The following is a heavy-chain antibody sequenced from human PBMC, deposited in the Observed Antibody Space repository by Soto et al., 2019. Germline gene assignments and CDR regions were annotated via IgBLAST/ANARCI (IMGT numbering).Heavy chain of an antibody. CDR2: IMPVFATP. CDR1: GGTFSTSA. D-gene: IGHD3-3*02. CDR3: ARDKDRQQLGGNYYYILDV. V-gene: IGHV1-69*12. Sequence: QVQLMQSGAEVKKPGSSVQVSCKASGGTFSTSAISWVRQAPGEGLEWVGGIMPVFATPDYAQKFQGRVTISADESTTTAYLELTSLTTDDTAVYYWARDKDRQQLGGNYYYILDVWGQGTAITVSS. J-gene: IGHJ6*02.